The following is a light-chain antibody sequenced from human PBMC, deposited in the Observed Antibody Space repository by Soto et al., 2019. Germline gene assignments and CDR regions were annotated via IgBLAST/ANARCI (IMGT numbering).Light chain of an antibody. Sequence: QSVLTQPPSASWTPGQGVTISCSGSTSNIGSNYVYWYQQLPGTAPKLLIYRNNQRPSGVPDRFSGSKSGTSASLAISGLRSDDEADYFCATWDDSLNGFYVFGTGTKVTV. CDR2: RNN. CDR3: ATWDDSLNGFYV. CDR1: TSNIGSNY. V-gene: IGLV1-47*01. J-gene: IGLJ1*01.